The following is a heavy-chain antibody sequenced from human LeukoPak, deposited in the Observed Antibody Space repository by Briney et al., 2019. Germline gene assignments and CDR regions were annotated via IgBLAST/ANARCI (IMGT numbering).Heavy chain of an antibody. V-gene: IGHV3-21*01. J-gene: IGHJ4*02. CDR3: ARVAYLGYSSSWYYFDY. CDR1: GFTFSSYS. Sequence: GGSLXLSCAASGFTFSSYSMNWVRQAPGKGLEWVSSISSSSSYIYYADSVKGRFTISRDNAKNSLYLQMNSLRAEDTAVYYCARVAYLGYSSSWYYFDYWGQGTLVTVSS. CDR2: ISSSSSYI. D-gene: IGHD6-13*01.